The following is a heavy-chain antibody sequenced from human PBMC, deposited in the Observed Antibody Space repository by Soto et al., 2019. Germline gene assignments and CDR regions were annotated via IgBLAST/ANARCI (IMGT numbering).Heavy chain of an antibody. D-gene: IGHD3-10*01. J-gene: IGHJ5*02. CDR2: ISGSGGSK. Sequence: GGSLRLSCAASGFTFSSYAMSWVRQAPGKGLEWVSAISGSGGSKYYADSVKGRFTISRDNSKNTLYLQMNSLRAEDTAVYYCATWFKAGWFDPWGQGTLVTVSS. CDR3: ATWFKAGWFDP. CDR1: GFTFSSYA. V-gene: IGHV3-23*01.